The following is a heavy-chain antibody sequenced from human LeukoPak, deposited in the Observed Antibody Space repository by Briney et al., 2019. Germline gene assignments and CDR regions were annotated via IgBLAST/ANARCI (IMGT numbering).Heavy chain of an antibody. V-gene: IGHV4-30-2*01. D-gene: IGHD3-10*01. Sequence: SETLSLTCTISGASISSGTYSWSWIRQPPGEGLEWIGYIYHTGSTYYNPSLKSRVTISVDRSKNQFSLNLNSVTAADTALYYCARGDGSGSGRWFDPWGQGTLITVSS. J-gene: IGHJ5*02. CDR1: GASISSGTYS. CDR2: IYHTGST. CDR3: ARGDGSGSGRWFDP.